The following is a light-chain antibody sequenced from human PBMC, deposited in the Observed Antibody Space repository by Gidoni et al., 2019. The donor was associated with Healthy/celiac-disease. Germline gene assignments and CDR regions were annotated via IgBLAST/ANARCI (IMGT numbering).Light chain of an antibody. CDR3: QQYNNWPFT. Sequence: IVMTQSPATLAVSPGERATLSCRASQSVSSNLAWYQQKPGQAPRLLIYGASTRATGIPARFSGSGSGTEFTLTIRSLQSEDFAVYYCQQYNNWPFTFGPGTKVDIK. V-gene: IGKV3-15*01. CDR2: GAS. J-gene: IGKJ3*01. CDR1: QSVSSN.